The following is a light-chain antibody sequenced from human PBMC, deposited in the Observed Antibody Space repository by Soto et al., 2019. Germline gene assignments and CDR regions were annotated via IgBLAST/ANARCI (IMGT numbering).Light chain of an antibody. CDR3: QQYGNSPQT. V-gene: IGKV3-20*01. Sequence: EIMLTQPPGTLSLSPGERATLSCRASQRVGSNIYLAWYQQKPGQAPRLLIYGASSRATGIPNRFSGSGSGTDFTLTISRLEPEDFAVYYCQQYGNSPQTFGQGTKVDIK. CDR2: GAS. J-gene: IGKJ1*01. CDR1: QRVGSNIY.